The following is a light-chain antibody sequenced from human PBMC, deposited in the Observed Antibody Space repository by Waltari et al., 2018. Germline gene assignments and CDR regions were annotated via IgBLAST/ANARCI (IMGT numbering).Light chain of an antibody. Sequence: QSALTQPASVSGSPGQSITISCTGASNAFDTYDLVSWYQHPPNKAPKLLIYAGTKRPSGVAHRFSGSKSGNTASLTISGLQADDEAHYYCCSYAGGSTFLWVFGGGTKLTVL. CDR2: AGT. V-gene: IGLV2-23*03. CDR1: SNAFDTYDL. CDR3: CSYAGGSTFLWV. J-gene: IGLJ3*02.